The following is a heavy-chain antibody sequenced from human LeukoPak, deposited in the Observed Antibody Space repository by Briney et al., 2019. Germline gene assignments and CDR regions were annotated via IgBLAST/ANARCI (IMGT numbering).Heavy chain of an antibody. Sequence: NPSETLSLTCTVSGGSISSYYWSWIRQPPGKGLEWVGYIYYSGSTNYNPSLKSRVTISVDTSKNQFSLKLSSVTAADTAVYYCARSRTDSSSWYYFDYWGQGTLVTVSS. V-gene: IGHV4-59*01. D-gene: IGHD6-13*01. CDR3: ARSRTDSSSWYYFDY. CDR2: IYYSGST. J-gene: IGHJ4*02. CDR1: GGSISSYY.